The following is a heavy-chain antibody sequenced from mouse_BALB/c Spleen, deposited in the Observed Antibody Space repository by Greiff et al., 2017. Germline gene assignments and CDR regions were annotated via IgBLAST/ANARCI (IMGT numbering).Heavy chain of an antibody. Sequence: DVQLQESGAELVKPGASVKLSCTASGFNIKDTYMHWVKQRPEQGLEWIGRIDPANGNTKYDPKFQGKATITADTSSNTAYLQLSSLTSEDTAVYYCALWLRRDYYAMDYWGQGTSVTVSS. CDR2: IDPANGNT. CDR1: GFNIKDTY. V-gene: IGHV14-3*02. D-gene: IGHD2-2*01. J-gene: IGHJ4*01. CDR3: ALWLRRDYYAMDY.